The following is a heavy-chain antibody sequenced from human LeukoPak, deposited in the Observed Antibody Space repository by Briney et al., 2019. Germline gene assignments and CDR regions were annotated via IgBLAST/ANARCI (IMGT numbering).Heavy chain of an antibody. D-gene: IGHD3/OR15-3a*01. Sequence: PSETLSLTCTVSGGSISSYYWSWIRQPPGKGLEWIGYIYYSGSTNNNPSLKSRVTISVDTSKNQFSLKLSSVTAADTAVYYCARDRGTGIDYWGQGTLVTVSS. V-gene: IGHV4-59*01. CDR3: ARDRGTGIDY. CDR2: IYYSGST. CDR1: GGSISSYY. J-gene: IGHJ4*02.